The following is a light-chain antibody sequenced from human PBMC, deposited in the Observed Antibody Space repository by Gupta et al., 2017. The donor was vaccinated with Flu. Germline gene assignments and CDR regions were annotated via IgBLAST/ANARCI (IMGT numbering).Light chain of an antibody. CDR2: AAS. V-gene: IGKV1D-8*01. CDR3: HQYYSFPYT. Sequence: VIWMTQSPSLLSASTGDRVTINCRMSESINNYLAWYQQKPGKAPELLIYAASTLQSGVPSRFSGSGSETDFTLTISSLQSEDLATYYCHQYYSFPYTFGQGTKLEIK. J-gene: IGKJ2*01. CDR1: ESINNY.